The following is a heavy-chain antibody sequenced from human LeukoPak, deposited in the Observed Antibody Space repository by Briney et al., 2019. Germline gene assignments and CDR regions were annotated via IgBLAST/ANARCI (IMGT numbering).Heavy chain of an antibody. CDR2: INWSGGSI. D-gene: IGHD3-10*01. J-gene: IGHJ6*03. CDR1: GFTFDDYG. V-gene: IGHV3-20*04. CDR3: ARATGRVVHVRNPYYFYYYMDV. Sequence: PGGSLRLSCGVSGFTFDDYGMTWVRQAPGKGLEWVAGINWSGGSIGYADSVKGRFTISRDSAQNSVYLQMNSLRVEDTALYFCARATGRVVHVRNPYYFYYYMDVWGKRTTVTVSS.